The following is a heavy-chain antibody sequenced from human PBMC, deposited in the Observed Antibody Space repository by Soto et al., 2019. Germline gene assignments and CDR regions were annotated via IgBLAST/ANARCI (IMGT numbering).Heavy chain of an antibody. D-gene: IGHD3-10*01. V-gene: IGHV4-59*01. J-gene: IGHJ4*02. CDR3: AKDGYDGGGSPYPPY. CDR1: GGSMSEYF. Sequence: SETLSLTCSVSGGSMSEYFWSWIRQSPGKGLEWIGYIYYLGSTDYNPSLKSRVTISVDTSKRQFSLRLTSVTAADTAVYYGAKDGYDGGGSPYPPYGARGPQVTVPS. CDR2: IYYLGST.